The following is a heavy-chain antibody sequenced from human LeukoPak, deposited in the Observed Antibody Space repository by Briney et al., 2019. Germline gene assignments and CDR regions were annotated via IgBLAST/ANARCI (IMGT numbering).Heavy chain of an antibody. CDR1: GFTVSSNF. CDR2: IYSGGTT. CDR3: ARFTHGGDFDY. D-gene: IGHD2-21*01. V-gene: IGHV3-53*01. Sequence: LPGGSLRLSCAASGFTVSSNFMSWVRQAPGKGLEWVSVIYSGGTTYYADSVKGRFTISRDTSKNTLYLQMNSLRAEDTAVYYCARFTHGGDFDYWGQGTLVTVSS. J-gene: IGHJ4*02.